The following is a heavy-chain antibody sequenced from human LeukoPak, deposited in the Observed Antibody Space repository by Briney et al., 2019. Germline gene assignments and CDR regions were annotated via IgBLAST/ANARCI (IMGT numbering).Heavy chain of an antibody. Sequence: SETLSLTCTVSGGSINSYYWSWIRQPPGKGLEWIGYIYYAGSTNYNPSLKSRITISVDTSKNQFSLKLTSITAADTAVYYCARVRGGTYNHYFDYWGQGTLVTVSS. J-gene: IGHJ4*02. CDR2: IYYAGST. CDR1: GGSINSYY. V-gene: IGHV4-59*01. CDR3: ARVRGGTYNHYFDY. D-gene: IGHD5-24*01.